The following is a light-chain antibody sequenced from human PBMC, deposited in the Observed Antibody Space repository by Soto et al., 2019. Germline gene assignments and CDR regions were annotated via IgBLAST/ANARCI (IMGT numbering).Light chain of an antibody. J-gene: IGKJ4*01. CDR2: GAS. Sequence: EIVMTQSPATLSVSPGERATLSCRASQSVTSTLAWYQQKPGQAPRLLMYGASTRATGIPARFSGSGSGTDFTLTISCLQSEDFATYYCQQYYSFPLTFGGGTKVHIK. CDR1: QSVTST. V-gene: IGKV3-15*01. CDR3: QQYYSFPLT.